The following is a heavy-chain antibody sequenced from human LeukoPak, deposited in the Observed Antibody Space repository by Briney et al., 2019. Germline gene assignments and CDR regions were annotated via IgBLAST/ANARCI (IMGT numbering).Heavy chain of an antibody. Sequence: SETLSLTCTVSGGSISSYYWSWIRQPARKGLEWIGRIYTSGSTNYNPSLKSRVTMSVDTSKNQFSLKLSSVTAADTAVYYCAGEPMYYYDSSGYTDFDYWGQGTLVTVSS. CDR2: IYTSGST. V-gene: IGHV4-4*07. CDR3: AGEPMYYYDSSGYTDFDY. D-gene: IGHD3-22*01. J-gene: IGHJ4*02. CDR1: GGSISSYY.